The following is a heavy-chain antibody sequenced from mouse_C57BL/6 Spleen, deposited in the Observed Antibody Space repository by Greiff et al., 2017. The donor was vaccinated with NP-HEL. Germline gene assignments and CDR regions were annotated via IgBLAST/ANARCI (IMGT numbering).Heavy chain of an antibody. CDR1: GYTFTSYW. Sequence: QVQLQQPGAELVKPGASVKMSCKASGYTFTSYWITWVKQRPGQGLEWIGDIYPGSGSTNYNEKFKSKATLTVATSSSIAYMQLSSLASEESAVYYCARSGNLLRYYFDYWGQGTTLTVSS. V-gene: IGHV1-55*01. CDR3: ARSGNLLRYYFDY. J-gene: IGHJ2*01. CDR2: IYPGSGST. D-gene: IGHD2-1*01.